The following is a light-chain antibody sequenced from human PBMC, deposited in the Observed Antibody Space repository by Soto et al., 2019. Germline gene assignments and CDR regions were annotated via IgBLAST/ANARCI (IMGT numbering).Light chain of an antibody. V-gene: IGLV2-14*01. CDR2: DVS. Sequence: SALTQPASVSGSPGQSITLSCTGASSDVGGYNHVSWYQQHPGTAPKLMIFDVSDRPSGVSNRFSGSKSGNTASLTISGLQAEDEADYYCSSYSSSTTLYVFGTGTKLTVL. CDR3: SSYSSSTTLYV. J-gene: IGLJ1*01. CDR1: SSDVGGYNH.